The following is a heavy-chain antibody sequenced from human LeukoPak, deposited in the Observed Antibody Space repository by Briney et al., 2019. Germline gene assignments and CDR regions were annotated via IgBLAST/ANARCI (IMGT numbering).Heavy chain of an antibody. CDR3: ARDSPPRHSGSEWQI. D-gene: IGHD5-12*01. Sequence: GGSLRLSCAASGFTFTRYWMSWVRQAPGKGLEWVAVINQDGSEKYYVDSVKGRFTISRDNTQNSLYLQMNSLRAEDTAVYYCARDSPPRHSGSEWQIWGQGTLVTVSS. V-gene: IGHV3-7*01. CDR1: GFTFTRYW. CDR2: INQDGSEK. J-gene: IGHJ4*02.